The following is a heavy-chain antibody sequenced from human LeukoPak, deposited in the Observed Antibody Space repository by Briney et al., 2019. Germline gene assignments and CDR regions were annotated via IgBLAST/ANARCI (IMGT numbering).Heavy chain of an antibody. CDR2: MSINSGLK. CDR3: AREFEYRTSGTGY. D-gene: IGHD6-6*01. V-gene: IGHV3-21*01. J-gene: IGHJ4*02. Sequence: GGSLRLSCAASGFTFSSYSMNWVRQAPGKGLEWVSSMSINSGLKYHADSVKGRFTISRDNAKNSLYLQMNSLRAEDTAVYYCAREFEYRTSGTGYWGQGTLVTVSS. CDR1: GFTFSSYS.